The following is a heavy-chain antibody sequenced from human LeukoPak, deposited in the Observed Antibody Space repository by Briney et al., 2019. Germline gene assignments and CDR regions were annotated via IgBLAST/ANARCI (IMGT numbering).Heavy chain of an antibody. V-gene: IGHV3-7*01. CDR2: IKQDGSEK. Sequence: PGGSLRLSCAASGFTFSSYWMSWVRQAPGKGLEWVANIKQDGSEKYYVDSVKGRFTISRDNAKDSLYLQMNSLRAEDTAVYYCARDEEYYYGSGPGGYWGQGTLVTVSS. CDR1: GFTFSSYW. J-gene: IGHJ4*02. D-gene: IGHD3-10*01. CDR3: ARDEEYYYGSGPGGY.